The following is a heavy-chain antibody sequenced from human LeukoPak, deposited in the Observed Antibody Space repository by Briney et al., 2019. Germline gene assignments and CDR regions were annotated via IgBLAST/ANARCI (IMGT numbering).Heavy chain of an antibody. CDR3: ARDTIAWNYFDY. CDR2: IKQDGSEK. D-gene: IGHD2-15*01. CDR1: GFTFSSYW. Sequence: VGSLRLSCAASGFTFSSYWMSWVRQSPGKGLERVANIKQDGSEKYYVDSVRGRFTISRYNAKNLLYRQMNSRRAADTAVYYCARDTIAWNYFDYWGEGALVTVSS. J-gene: IGHJ4*02. V-gene: IGHV3-7*01.